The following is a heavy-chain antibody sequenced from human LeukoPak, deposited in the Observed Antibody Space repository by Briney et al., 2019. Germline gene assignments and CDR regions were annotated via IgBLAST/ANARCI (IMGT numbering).Heavy chain of an antibody. CDR3: ARDGGLNWFDP. CDR1: GFTFSSYG. V-gene: IGHV3-33*01. Sequence: PGRSLRLSCAASGFTFSSYGMHWVRQAPGKGLEWVAVIWYDGSSKYYADSVKGRFTISRDNSKNTLYLQMNSLRAEDTAVYYCARDGGLNWFDPWGQGTLVTVSS. CDR2: IWYDGSSK. J-gene: IGHJ5*02. D-gene: IGHD3-16*01.